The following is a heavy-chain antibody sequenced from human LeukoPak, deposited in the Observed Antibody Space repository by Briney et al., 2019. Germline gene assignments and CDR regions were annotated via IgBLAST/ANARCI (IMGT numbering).Heavy chain of an antibody. Sequence: SETLSLTCTVSGGSISSHLWNWIRQTPGKGLEWLGRISYSGSPIYNPSLKSRITISVDTSKDQFSLKLSSVTAADTAVYYCARRQTEAAGYADNGNWLDPWGQGTLVTVSP. J-gene: IGHJ5*02. CDR1: GGSISSHL. D-gene: IGHD5-12*01. V-gene: IGHV4-59*08. CDR3: ARRQTEAAGYADNGNWLDP. CDR2: ISYSGSP.